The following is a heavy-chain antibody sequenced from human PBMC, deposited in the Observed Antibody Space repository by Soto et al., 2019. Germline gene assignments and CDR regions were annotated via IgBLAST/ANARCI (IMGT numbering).Heavy chain of an antibody. V-gene: IGHV3-21*01. Sequence: EVQLVESGGGLVKPGGSLRLSCVGSGFTFSSNSMNWVRQAPGKGLEWVSSITSSSTFIYYADSVKGRFTISRDNDKNSVSLQMNSLRVEDAAVYYCARGSVVGMGQELDYWGQGTLVTVSS. J-gene: IGHJ4*02. CDR3: ARGSVVGMGQELDY. CDR1: GFTFSSNS. D-gene: IGHD6-19*01. CDR2: ITSSSTFI.